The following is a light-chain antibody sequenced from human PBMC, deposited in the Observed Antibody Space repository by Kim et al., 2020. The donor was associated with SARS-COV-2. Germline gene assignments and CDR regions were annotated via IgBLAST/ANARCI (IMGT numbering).Light chain of an antibody. CDR1: QSPVHSDGNTY. V-gene: IGKV2-30*02. Sequence: DVVLTQSPLSLPVTLGQPASISCTSGQSPVHSDGNTYLSWFHQRPGQSPRRLIFKVSNRDSGVPDRFSGSGSGTDFTLKISRVEAEDVGVYYCMHGTHPWSFGQGTKVDIK. CDR3: MHGTHPWS. CDR2: KVS. J-gene: IGKJ1*01.